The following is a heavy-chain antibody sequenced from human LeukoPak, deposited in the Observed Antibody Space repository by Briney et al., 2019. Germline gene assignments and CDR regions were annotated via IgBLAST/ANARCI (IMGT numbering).Heavy chain of an antibody. V-gene: IGHV5-51*01. Sequence: GESLKISCKGSGYRFTSHWIGWVCPMPGKGLEWMGIIYPGDSETRYSPSFQGQVSISVDKSISTAYLQWSSLKASDTAMYYCARRPSGSGLGFDPWGQGTLVTVSS. J-gene: IGHJ5*02. CDR1: GYRFTSHW. CDR2: IYPGDSET. CDR3: ARRPSGSGLGFDP. D-gene: IGHD3-10*01.